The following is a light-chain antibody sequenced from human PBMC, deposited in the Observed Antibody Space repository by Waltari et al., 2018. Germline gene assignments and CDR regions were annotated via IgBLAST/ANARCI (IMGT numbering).Light chain of an antibody. V-gene: IGLV1-40*01. CDR1: SSNIAAGYD. CDR2: GNS. J-gene: IGLJ2*01. Sequence: QSVLTQPPSVSGAPGQRVTISCTGSSSNIAAGYDLPCYQQLPGTAPKLLIYGNSNRPSGVPDRFSGSKSGTSASLAITGLQAEDEADYYCQSYDSSLSGSVFGGGTKLTVL. CDR3: QSYDSSLSGSV.